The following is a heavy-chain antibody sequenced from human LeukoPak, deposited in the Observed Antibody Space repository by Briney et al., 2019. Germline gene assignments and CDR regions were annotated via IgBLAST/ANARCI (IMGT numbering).Heavy chain of an antibody. D-gene: IGHD2-15*01. J-gene: IGHJ3*02. Sequence: GGSLRLACVASGFTSSSYWMSWVRQAPGKVLKAWANIGRDGSEKYYVDSVKGRFTISRDNAKNSLYLQMNSLRAEDTAVYYCARDEVVALDAFDIWGQGTMVTVSS. CDR1: GFTSSSYW. CDR3: ARDEVVALDAFDI. V-gene: IGHV3-7*05. CDR2: IGRDGSEK.